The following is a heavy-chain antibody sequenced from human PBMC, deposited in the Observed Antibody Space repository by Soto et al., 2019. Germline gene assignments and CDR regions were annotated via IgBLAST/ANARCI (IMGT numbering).Heavy chain of an antibody. V-gene: IGHV1-18*01. CDR2: ISADDGET. CDR3: ARDPSLPPYSSRGGGLDP. CDR1: GYTFTTYG. Sequence: QVQLVQSGTEVKKPGASVKVSCKASGYTFTTYGISWVRQAPGQGLEWMGWISADDGETSYAQKFQDRVTMTTDTTPRTAHMELRSLKSADTAVYYCARDPSLPPYSSRGGGLDPWGQGTLVTVSS. D-gene: IGHD6-13*01. J-gene: IGHJ5*02.